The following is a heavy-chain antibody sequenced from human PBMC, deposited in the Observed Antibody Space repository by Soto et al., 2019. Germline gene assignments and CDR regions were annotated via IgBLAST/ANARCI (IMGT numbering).Heavy chain of an antibody. CDR2: INSDGSST. D-gene: IGHD5-12*01. J-gene: IGHJ6*02. V-gene: IGHV3-74*01. Sequence: GGSLRLSCAASGFTFSSYWMHWVRQAPGKGLVWVSRINSDGSSTSYADSVKGRFTISRDNSKNTLYLQMNSLRAEDTAVYYCAKGQGGLRGGNYYYGMDVWGQGTTVTVSS. CDR1: GFTFSSYW. CDR3: AKGQGGLRGGNYYYGMDV.